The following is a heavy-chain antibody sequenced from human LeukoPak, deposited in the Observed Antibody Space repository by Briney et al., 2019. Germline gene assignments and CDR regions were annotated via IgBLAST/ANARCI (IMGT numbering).Heavy chain of an antibody. J-gene: IGHJ3*02. Sequence: SVTVSFKASGGTFSNYAISWVRQAHGQGGEWMGRIIPIVGIANYAQKFQGRVTITADKSTSTAYMELSSLRSEDTAVYYCARPFYGGNPAGRNDAFDIWGQGTMVTVSS. CDR2: IIPIVGIA. V-gene: IGHV1-69*04. CDR3: ARPFYGGNPAGRNDAFDI. D-gene: IGHD4-23*01. CDR1: GGTFSNYA.